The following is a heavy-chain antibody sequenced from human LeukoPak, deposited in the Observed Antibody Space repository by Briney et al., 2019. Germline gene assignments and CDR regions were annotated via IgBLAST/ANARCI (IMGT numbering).Heavy chain of an antibody. J-gene: IGHJ4*02. Sequence: ASVKVSCKASGYTFTSYDINWVRQATGQGLEWMGWMNPNSGNTGYAQKFQGRVTMTRNTSITTAYMELSSLRSEDTAVYYCARGSRMSRVRGVTFDYWAQGSLVTVSS. CDR3: ARGSRMSRVRGVTFDY. V-gene: IGHV1-8*01. CDR1: GYTFTSYD. CDR2: MNPNSGNT. D-gene: IGHD3-10*01.